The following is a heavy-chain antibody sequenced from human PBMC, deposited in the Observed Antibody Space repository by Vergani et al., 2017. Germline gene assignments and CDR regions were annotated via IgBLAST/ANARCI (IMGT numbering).Heavy chain of an antibody. CDR2: ISGSGGST. J-gene: IGHJ5*02. Sequence: EVQLVESGGGLVQPGGSLRLSCAASGFTFSSYAMSWVRQAPGKGLEWVSAISGSGGSTYYADSVKGRFTISRDNSKNTLYLHMNSLRAEDTAVHYCAKARVDGRAVAGTCWFDPWGQGTLVTVSS. D-gene: IGHD6-19*01. CDR3: AKARVDGRAVAGTCWFDP. V-gene: IGHV3-23*04. CDR1: GFTFSSYA.